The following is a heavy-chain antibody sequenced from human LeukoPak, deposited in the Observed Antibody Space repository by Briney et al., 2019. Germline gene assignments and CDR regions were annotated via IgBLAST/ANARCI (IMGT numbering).Heavy chain of an antibody. CDR1: GFTFSSSA. J-gene: IGHJ4*02. Sequence: PGGSLRLSCAASGFTFSSSAMSWVRQAPGKGLEWVSGISGSDGGTYYADSVKGRFTISRGNSKNTLYLQMNSLRAEDTALYYCAKDPRTVPGYYFDYWGQGTLATVSS. V-gene: IGHV3-23*01. D-gene: IGHD2-2*01. CDR2: ISGSDGGT. CDR3: AKDPRTVPGYYFDY.